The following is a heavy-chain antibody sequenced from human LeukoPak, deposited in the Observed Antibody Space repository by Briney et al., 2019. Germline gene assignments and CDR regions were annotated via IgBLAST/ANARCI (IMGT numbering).Heavy chain of an antibody. CDR1: GFTFSTYG. V-gene: IGHV3-NL1*01. CDR3: ARDNGAVGAAGYFDY. CDR2: IYSGGST. D-gene: IGHD2-15*01. Sequence: GGSLRLSCAASGFTFSTYGMHWVRQAPGKGLEWVSVIYSGGSTYYADSVKGRFTISRDNSKNTLYLQMNSLRAEDTAVYYCARDNGAVGAAGYFDYWGQGTLVTVSS. J-gene: IGHJ4*02.